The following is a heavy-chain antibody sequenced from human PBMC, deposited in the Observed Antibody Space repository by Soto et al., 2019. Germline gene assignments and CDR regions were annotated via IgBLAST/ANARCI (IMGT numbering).Heavy chain of an antibody. CDR1: GESFTGYY. CDR3: ARGYYDFWSGFPSMDV. J-gene: IGHJ6*03. V-gene: IGHV4-34*01. Sequence: NPSETLSLTCAVYGESFTGYYWSWIRQPPGAGLEWIGEINHSGTTNYNPSLKSRVIISVDTSKNQFSLKLSSVTAADTAVYYCARGYYDFWSGFPSMDVWGKGTTVTVSS. D-gene: IGHD3-3*01. CDR2: INHSGTT.